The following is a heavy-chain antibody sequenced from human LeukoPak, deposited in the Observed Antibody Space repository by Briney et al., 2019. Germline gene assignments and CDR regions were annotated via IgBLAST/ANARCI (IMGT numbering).Heavy chain of an antibody. V-gene: IGHV1-8*01. CDR2: MNPNSGNT. CDR1: GYTFTSYD. Sequence: ASVKVSCKASGYTFTSYDINWVRQATGQGLEWMGWMNPNSGNTGYAQKFQGRVIMTRNTAISTAYMELSSLRSEDTAVYYCARGRYSSSSGDAFDIWGQGTMVTVSS. D-gene: IGHD6-6*01. J-gene: IGHJ3*02. CDR3: ARGRYSSSSGDAFDI.